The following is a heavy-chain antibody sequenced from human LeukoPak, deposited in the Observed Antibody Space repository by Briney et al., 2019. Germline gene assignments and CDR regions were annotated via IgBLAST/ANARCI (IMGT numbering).Heavy chain of an antibody. CDR2: INPNSGGT. Sequence: ASVKVSCKASGYTITGYYMHWVRQAPGQGLEWMGWINPNSGGTNYAQKFQGRVTMTRDTSISTAYMELSRLRSDDTAVYYCARFGSGSYYNDDFYWGQGTLVTVSS. J-gene: IGHJ4*02. CDR3: ARFGSGSYYNDDFY. CDR1: GYTITGYY. V-gene: IGHV1-2*02. D-gene: IGHD3-10*01.